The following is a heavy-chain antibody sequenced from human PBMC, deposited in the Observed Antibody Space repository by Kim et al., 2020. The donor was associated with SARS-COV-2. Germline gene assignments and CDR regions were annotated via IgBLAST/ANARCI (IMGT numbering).Heavy chain of an antibody. D-gene: IGHD3-16*02. V-gene: IGHV1-69*02. CDR3: ASVWGSYRSYFDY. Sequence: AQKFKGRVTITADKSTSTAYMELSSLRSEDTDVYYCASVWGSYRSYFDYWGQGTLVTVSS. J-gene: IGHJ4*02.